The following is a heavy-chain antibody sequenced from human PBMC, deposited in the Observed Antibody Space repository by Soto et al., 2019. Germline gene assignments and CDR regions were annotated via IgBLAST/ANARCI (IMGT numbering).Heavy chain of an antibody. V-gene: IGHV4-59*08. CDR2: IYYSGST. D-gene: IGHD5-18*01. Sequence: SETLSLTCTVSGGSISSYYWSWIRQPPGKGLEWIGYIYYSGSTNYNPSLKSRVTISVDTSKNQFSLKLSSVTAADTAVYYCARLVWSYGTWFDPWGQGTLVTSP. J-gene: IGHJ5*02. CDR1: GGSISSYY. CDR3: ARLVWSYGTWFDP.